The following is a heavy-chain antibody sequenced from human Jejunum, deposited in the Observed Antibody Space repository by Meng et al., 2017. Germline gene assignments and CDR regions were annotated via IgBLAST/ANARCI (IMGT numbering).Heavy chain of an antibody. D-gene: IGHD2-21*02. CDR3: RLAYCVSDCGDY. V-gene: IGHV4-34*01. J-gene: IGHJ4*02. CDR1: GGSFSTYD. Sequence: QVQVQQWGAGLLKHSEPLSLTCAFQGGSFSTYDWSWIRQPPGKGLEWLGQIHHSGSINDNPSLKGRVTMSVDTSRSQISLKLNSVTAADTAVYYCRLAYCVSDCGDYWGQGTLVTVSS. CDR2: IHHSGSI.